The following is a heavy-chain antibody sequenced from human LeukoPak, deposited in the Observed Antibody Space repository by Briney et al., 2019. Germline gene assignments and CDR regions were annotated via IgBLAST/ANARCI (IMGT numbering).Heavy chain of an antibody. V-gene: IGHV3-30*18. J-gene: IGHJ5*02. D-gene: IGHD3-10*01. Sequence: GGPLRLSCAASGFTFSSYGMHWVRQAPGKGLEWVAVISYDGSNRYYADSVKGRFTISRDNSKNTLYLQMNSLRAEDTAVYYCAKVAGGVTSWFDPWGQGTLVTVSS. CDR3: AKVAGGVTSWFDP. CDR2: ISYDGSNR. CDR1: GFTFSSYG.